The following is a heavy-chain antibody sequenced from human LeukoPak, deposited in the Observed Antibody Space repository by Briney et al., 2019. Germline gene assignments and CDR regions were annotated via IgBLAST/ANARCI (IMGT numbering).Heavy chain of an antibody. CDR2: IYSSGST. CDR1: GGSISSYY. V-gene: IGHV4-59*01. CDR3: ARVTTVIRGSYYFDY. D-gene: IGHD3-10*01. Sequence: KPSETLSLTCTVSGGSISSYYWSWIRQPPGKGLEWIGYIYSSGSTSYNPSLKSRVTISVDTSKNQFSLKLRSVTAADTALYYCARVTTVIRGSYYFDYWGQGTLVTVSP. J-gene: IGHJ4*02.